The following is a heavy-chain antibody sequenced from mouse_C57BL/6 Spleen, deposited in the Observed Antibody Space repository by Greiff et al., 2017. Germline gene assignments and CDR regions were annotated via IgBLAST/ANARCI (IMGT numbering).Heavy chain of an antibody. CDR1: GYTFTSYW. Sequence: QVQLQQPGAELVRPGSSVKLSCKASGYTFTSYWMDWVKQSPGQGLEWIGNIYPSDSETHYNQKFKDKATLTVDKSSSTAYMQLSSLTSEDSAVYYCARPTYYYGSRDYWGQGTTLTVSS. J-gene: IGHJ2*01. D-gene: IGHD1-1*01. CDR2: IYPSDSET. CDR3: ARPTYYYGSRDY. V-gene: IGHV1-61*01.